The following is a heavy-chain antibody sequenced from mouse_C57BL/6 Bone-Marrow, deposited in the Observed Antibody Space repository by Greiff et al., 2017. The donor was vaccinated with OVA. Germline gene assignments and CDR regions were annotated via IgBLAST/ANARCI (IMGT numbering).Heavy chain of an antibody. J-gene: IGHJ1*03. V-gene: IGHV2-9-1*01. Sequence: VQLVESGPGLVAPSQSLSITCTVSGFSLTSYAISWVRQPPGKGLEWLGVIWTGGGTNYNSALKSRLSISKDNSKSQVFLKMNSLQTDDTARYYCARKGDFYGSSYLHWYFDVWGTGTTVTVSS. CDR2: IWTGGGT. CDR3: ARKGDFYGSSYLHWYFDV. CDR1: GFSLTSYA. D-gene: IGHD1-1*01.